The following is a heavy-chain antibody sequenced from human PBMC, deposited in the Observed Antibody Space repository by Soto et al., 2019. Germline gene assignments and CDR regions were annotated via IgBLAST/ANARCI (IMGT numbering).Heavy chain of an antibody. J-gene: IGHJ3*02. Sequence: GGSLRLSCAASGFTFSSYAMHWVRQAPGKGLEWVAVISYDGSNKYYADSVKGRFTISRDNAKNTLYLQMNSLRAEDTAVYYCARDGVRGYCSGGSCYPDAFDIWGQGTMVTVSS. CDR1: GFTFSSYA. D-gene: IGHD2-15*01. CDR3: ARDGVRGYCSGGSCYPDAFDI. CDR2: ISYDGSNK. V-gene: IGHV3-30*04.